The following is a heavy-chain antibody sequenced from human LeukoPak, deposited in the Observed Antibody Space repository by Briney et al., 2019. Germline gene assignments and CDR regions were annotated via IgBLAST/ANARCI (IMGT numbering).Heavy chain of an antibody. CDR1: GFTFSSYG. V-gene: IGHV3-23*01. CDR2: ISGSGGST. Sequence: PGGSLRLSCAASGFTFSSYGMSWVRQAPGKGLEWVSAISGSGGSTYYADSVKGRFTISRDNSKNTLYLQMNSLRAEDTAVYYCAKGTGYCSSTSCYFWSGGNPIQAFDYWGQGTLVTVSS. D-gene: IGHD2-2*01. J-gene: IGHJ4*02. CDR3: AKGTGYCSSTSCYFWSGGNPIQAFDY.